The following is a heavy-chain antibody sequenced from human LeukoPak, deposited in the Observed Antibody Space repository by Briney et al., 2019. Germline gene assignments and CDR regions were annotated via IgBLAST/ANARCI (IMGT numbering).Heavy chain of an antibody. CDR2: IRYDGSNK. Sequence: GGSLRLSCAASGFTFSSYGMHWVRQAPGKGLEWVAFIRYDGSNKYYADSVKGRFTISRDNSKNTLYLQMNSLKTEDTAIYYCCTVRYSGYVHWAQGTLVTVSS. D-gene: IGHD5-12*01. CDR3: CTVRYSGYVH. V-gene: IGHV3-30*02. J-gene: IGHJ4*02. CDR1: GFTFSSYG.